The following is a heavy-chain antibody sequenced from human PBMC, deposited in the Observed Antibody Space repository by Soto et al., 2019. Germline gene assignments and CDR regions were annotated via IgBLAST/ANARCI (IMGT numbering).Heavy chain of an antibody. CDR2: IVVGSGNT. CDR1: GFTFTSSA. CDR3: AAVPYYYDSSGYYPNYFDY. J-gene: IGHJ4*02. V-gene: IGHV1-58*02. Sequence: ASVKVSCKASGFTFTSSAMQWVRQARGQRLEWIGWIVVGSGNTNYAQKFQERVTITRDMSTSTAYMELGSLRSEDTAVDYCAAVPYYYDSSGYYPNYFDYWGQGTLVTVSS. D-gene: IGHD3-22*01.